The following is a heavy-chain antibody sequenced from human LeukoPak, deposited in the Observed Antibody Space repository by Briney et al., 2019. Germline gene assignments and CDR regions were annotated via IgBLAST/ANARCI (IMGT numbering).Heavy chain of an antibody. Sequence: ETLSLTFTVSGGSISSYYWSWIRKPQGKGRRGIGYIYYSGSTNYNPSLKSPVTISVDPSKNQLSLKLSSVTAADTAVYYCARAKEGVAGFFDYWGRGTLVTVSS. CDR2: IYYSGST. J-gene: IGHJ4*02. CDR3: ARAKEGVAGFFDY. V-gene: IGHV4-59*01. D-gene: IGHD6-19*01. CDR1: GGSISSYY.